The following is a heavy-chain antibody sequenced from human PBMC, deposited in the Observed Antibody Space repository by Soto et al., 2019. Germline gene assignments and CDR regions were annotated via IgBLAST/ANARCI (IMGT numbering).Heavy chain of an antibody. D-gene: IGHD6-19*01. V-gene: IGHV3-30*03. CDR2: ISYDGSNE. CDR1: GFTFNTYG. J-gene: IGHJ5*02. CDR3: APSLAVAAGWFDP. Sequence: GGSLRLSCAASGFTFNTYGMHWVRQAPGKGLEWVAFISYDGSNEYYADSVKGRFTISRDNSKKTVFLQMNSLRGEDTAVYYCAPSLAVAAGWFDPWGQGALVTVS.